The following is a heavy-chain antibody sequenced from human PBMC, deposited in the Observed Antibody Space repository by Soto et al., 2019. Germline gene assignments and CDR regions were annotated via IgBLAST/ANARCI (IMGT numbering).Heavy chain of an antibody. J-gene: IGHJ4*02. CDR3: ARGLITGSHYSGGWYYFDS. CDR2: INSSGRT. CDR1: GDSISSSDSY. D-gene: IGHD6-19*01. V-gene: IGHV4-30-4*01. Sequence: PSETLSLTCSVSGDSISSSDSYWSLIRQAPGKGLEWIGYINSSGRTYYNPSLKSRVSISIDTSTNQFSLKLTSVTVADTAVYYCARGLITGSHYSGGWYYFDSWGQGTQVTVSS.